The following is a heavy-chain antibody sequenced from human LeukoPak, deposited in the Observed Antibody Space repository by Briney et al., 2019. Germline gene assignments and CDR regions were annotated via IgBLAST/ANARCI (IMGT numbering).Heavy chain of an antibody. D-gene: IGHD1-14*01. Sequence: PSETLSLTCTVSGGSISSYYWSWIRQPPGKGLEWIGYIYYSGSTIYNPSLKSRVTISVDTSKNQFSLKLSSVTAADTAVYYCARASEDYYYYYMDVWGKGTTVTISS. CDR3: ARASEDYYYYYMDV. V-gene: IGHV4-59*01. J-gene: IGHJ6*03. CDR1: GGSISSYY. CDR2: IYYSGST.